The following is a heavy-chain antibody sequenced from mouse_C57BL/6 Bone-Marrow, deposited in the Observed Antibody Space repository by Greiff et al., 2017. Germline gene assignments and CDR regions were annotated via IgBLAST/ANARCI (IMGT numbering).Heavy chain of an antibody. J-gene: IGHJ4*01. D-gene: IGHD3-1*01. CDR1: GYAFSSYW. CDR3: ARGPCDCYAMDY. V-gene: IGHV1-80*01. Sequence: QVQLKESGAELAKPGASVKISCKASGYAFSSYWMNWVKQRPGTGLEWIGQIYPGNGDTNYNGKFKVKAKLTADKSSSTAYMQLSSLTSEDAAVYFCARGPCDCYAMDYWGQGTSVTVSA. CDR2: IYPGNGDT.